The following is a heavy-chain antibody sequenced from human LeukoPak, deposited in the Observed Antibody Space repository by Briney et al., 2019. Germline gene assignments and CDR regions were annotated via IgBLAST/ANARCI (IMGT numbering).Heavy chain of an antibody. CDR1: GFTFDDYV. CDR2: ISGDVGIT. V-gene: IGHV3-43*02. J-gene: IGHJ4*02. D-gene: IGHD2-15*01. CDR3: AKDINTRGCYGVDY. Sequence: PGGSLRLSCAASGFTFDDYVMHWLRQAPGKGLEWVSLISGDVGITYYADYVKGRFTISRDNSKNSLYLQMNSLRTEDTALYYCAKDINTRGCYGVDYWGQGTLVTVSS.